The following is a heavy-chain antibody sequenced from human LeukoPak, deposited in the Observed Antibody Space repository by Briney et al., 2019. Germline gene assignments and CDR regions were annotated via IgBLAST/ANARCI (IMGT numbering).Heavy chain of an antibody. Sequence: SVKVSCKASGGTFSSYAISWVRQAPGQGLEWMGGIIPIFGTANYAQKFQGRVTITADESTSTAYMELSSLRSEDTAVYYCARDKINFLTGYSAANNWFDPWGQGTLVTVSS. J-gene: IGHJ5*02. V-gene: IGHV1-69*01. CDR2: IIPIFGTA. D-gene: IGHD3/OR15-3a*01. CDR1: GGTFSSYA. CDR3: ARDKINFLTGYSAANNWFDP.